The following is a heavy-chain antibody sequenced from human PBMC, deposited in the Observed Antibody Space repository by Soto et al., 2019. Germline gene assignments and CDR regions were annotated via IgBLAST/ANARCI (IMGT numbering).Heavy chain of an antibody. CDR1: GFAFSGYY. CDR2: ISSSSRTI. D-gene: IGHD5-18*01. Sequence: EVQLVESGGDLVQPGGSLRLYCAASGFAFSGYYMNWVRQAPGKGLEWISYISSSSRTIYYADSVEGRFTISRDNAKNSLYLQMDSLRAEDTAVYYCARATGYSYPFDYWGQGTLVTVSS. V-gene: IGHV3-48*01. J-gene: IGHJ4*02. CDR3: ARATGYSYPFDY.